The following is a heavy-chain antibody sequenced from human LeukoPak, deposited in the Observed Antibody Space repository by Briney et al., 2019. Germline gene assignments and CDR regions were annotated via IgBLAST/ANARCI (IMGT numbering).Heavy chain of an antibody. V-gene: IGHV3-11*04. CDR3: AELGITMIGGV. CDR2: ITNNGRKI. Sequence: PGGSLRLSCAASGFTFSDYYMGWIRQAPGKGLECVSYITNNGRKIYYADSMKGRFTISRDNAKNSLYLQMNSLRAEDTAVYYCAELGITMIGGVWGKGTTVTISS. D-gene: IGHD3-10*02. J-gene: IGHJ6*04. CDR1: GFTFSDYY.